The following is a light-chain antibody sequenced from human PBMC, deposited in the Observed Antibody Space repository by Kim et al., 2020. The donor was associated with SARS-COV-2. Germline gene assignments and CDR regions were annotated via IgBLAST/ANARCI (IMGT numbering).Light chain of an antibody. J-gene: IGLJ3*02. Sequence: APGKSARITCGGSNIGSKGLHWYQQKPGQAPVLVIYYDSDRPSGIPERFSGSNSGNTATLTISRVEAGDEADYYCQVWDSSSDHWVFGGGTQLTVL. CDR2: YDS. CDR1: NIGSKG. CDR3: QVWDSSSDHWV. V-gene: IGLV3-21*04.